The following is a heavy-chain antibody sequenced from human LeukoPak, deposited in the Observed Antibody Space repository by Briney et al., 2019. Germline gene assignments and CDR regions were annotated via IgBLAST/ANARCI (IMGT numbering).Heavy chain of an antibody. D-gene: IGHD2-2*01. CDR2: IRYDGSNK. CDR3: AKEAYCSSTSCYHFDY. V-gene: IGHV3-30*02. J-gene: IGHJ4*02. Sequence: GGSLRLSCAASGFTFSSYGMHWVRQAPGKGLEWVAFIRYDGSNKYYADSVKGRFTISRDNSKNTLYLQMNSLRAEDTAVYYCAKEAYCSSTSCYHFDYWGQGTLVTVSS. CDR1: GFTFSSYG.